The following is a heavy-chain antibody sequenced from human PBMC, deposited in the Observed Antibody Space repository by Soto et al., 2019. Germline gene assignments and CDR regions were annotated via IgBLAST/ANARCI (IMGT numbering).Heavy chain of an antibody. Sequence: QVQLEQSGAEMKKPGSSVKVSCKASGGTFRTAAVSWVRQAPGQGLEWMGGIMPVFRTPDYAQKFHGRVTITADESTSTAYMELSGQRSDDTAVYYCARDNDRPQLGGNYYYILDVWGQGTTITVSS. CDR1: GGTFRTAA. CDR2: IMPVFRTP. D-gene: IGHD2-8*01. CDR3: ARDNDRPQLGGNYYYILDV. V-gene: IGHV1-69*12. J-gene: IGHJ6*02.